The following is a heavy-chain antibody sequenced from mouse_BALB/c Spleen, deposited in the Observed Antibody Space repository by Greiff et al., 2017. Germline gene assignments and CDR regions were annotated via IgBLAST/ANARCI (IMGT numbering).Heavy chain of an antibody. CDR1: GYTFTSYV. Sequence: QVQLKESGPELVKPGASVKMSCKASGYTFTSYVMHWVKQRPGQGLEWIGVINPGSGGTNYNEKFKGKATLTADKSSSTAYMQLSSLTSDDSAVYFCARLGLDYAMDYWGQGTSVTVSS. J-gene: IGHJ4*01. V-gene: IGHV1-54*01. D-gene: IGHD4-1*01. CDR2: INPGSGGT. CDR3: ARLGLDYAMDY.